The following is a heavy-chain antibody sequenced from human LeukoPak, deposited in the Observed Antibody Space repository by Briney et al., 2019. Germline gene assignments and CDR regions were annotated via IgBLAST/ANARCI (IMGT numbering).Heavy chain of an antibody. CDR3: ARDLATFLEWSTYYFDY. Sequence: GGSLRLSCAASGFTFSSYSMNWVRQAPGKGLEWFSSISSSSSYIYYADSVKGRFTISRDNAKNSLYLQMNSLRAEDTAVYYCARDLATFLEWSTYYFDYWGQGTLVTVSS. CDR1: GFTFSSYS. V-gene: IGHV3-21*01. CDR2: ISSSSSYI. D-gene: IGHD3-3*01. J-gene: IGHJ4*02.